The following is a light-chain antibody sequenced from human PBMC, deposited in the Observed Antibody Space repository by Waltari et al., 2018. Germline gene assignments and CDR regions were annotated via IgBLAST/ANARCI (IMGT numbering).Light chain of an antibody. CDR2: KDT. J-gene: IGLJ3*02. CDR3: YSAADNDLGV. V-gene: IGLV3-27*01. CDR1: VLANKY. Sequence: SFELTQTSSLSVSPGQPFRITCSGDVLANKYARWFQQKPGQAPILIISKDTERPSGIPERFSGSSSGTTVTLTISGAQVEDEADYYCYSAADNDLGVFGGGTKLTVL.